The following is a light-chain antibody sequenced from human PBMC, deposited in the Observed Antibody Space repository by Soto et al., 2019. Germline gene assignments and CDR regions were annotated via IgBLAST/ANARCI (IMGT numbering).Light chain of an antibody. V-gene: IGKV1-39*01. CDR2: DAS. J-gene: IGKJ5*01. CDR3: QQSYDTPRD. CDR1: QSISIW. Sequence: SQMTLFTSALSAFVGVRVTITCRASQSISIWLAWYQQKPGIALKLLIYDASSLQSGVRSRFSVMGSGTDFIRTNRSLQPEKYSTFYCQQSYDTPRDFGQMTRL.